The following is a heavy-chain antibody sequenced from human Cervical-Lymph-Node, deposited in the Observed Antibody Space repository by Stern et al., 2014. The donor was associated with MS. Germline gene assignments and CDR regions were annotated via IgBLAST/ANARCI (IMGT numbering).Heavy chain of an antibody. V-gene: IGHV4-39*01. J-gene: IGHJ4*02. CDR3: AKHACTGAACPFDL. CDR1: GDSISSYTHY. D-gene: IGHD2-8*02. Sequence: QLQLQESGPGLVKPSETLSLTCAVSGDSISSYTHYWAWIRQPPGKGLEWIGSVYYSGPTYYTPSLKSPVPISVDTPKNHSPLGPNSVTAADTAVYYCAKHACTGAACPFDLWGQGTLVTVSS. CDR2: VYYSGPT.